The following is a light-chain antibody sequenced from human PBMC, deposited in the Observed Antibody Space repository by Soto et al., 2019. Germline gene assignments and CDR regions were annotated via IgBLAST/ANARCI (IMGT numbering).Light chain of an antibody. Sequence: EIVLTQSPATLSLSPGERATLSCRASQSVSSYLAWYQQKPGQAPRLLIYDASNRATGIPARFSGSGSGTDFTLTISSLQSEDFAVYYCQRYNSWPLTFGGGTKVEIK. CDR2: DAS. V-gene: IGKV3-11*01. CDR3: QRYNSWPLT. CDR1: QSVSSY. J-gene: IGKJ4*01.